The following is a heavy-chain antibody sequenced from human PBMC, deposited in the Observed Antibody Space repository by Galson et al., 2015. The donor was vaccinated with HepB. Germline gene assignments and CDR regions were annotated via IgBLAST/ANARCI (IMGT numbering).Heavy chain of an antibody. CDR2: INPNSGGT. V-gene: IGHV1-2*06. J-gene: IGHJ5*02. CDR3: ARGGPDIVVVPAFFDP. Sequence: CKASGYTFTGYYMHWVRQAPGQGLEWMGRINPNSGGTNYAQKFQGRVTMTRDTSISTAYMELSRLRSDDTAVYYCARGGPDIVVVPAFFDPWGQGTLVTVSS. CDR1: GYTFTGYY. D-gene: IGHD2-2*01.